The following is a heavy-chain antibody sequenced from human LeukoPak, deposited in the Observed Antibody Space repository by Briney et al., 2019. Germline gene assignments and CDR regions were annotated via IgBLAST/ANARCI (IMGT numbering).Heavy chain of an antibody. CDR1: GYTFTGYY. D-gene: IGHD4-23*01. CDR3: ARDPTVVRGSVDY. V-gene: IGHV1-2*02. CDR2: INPNSGGT. J-gene: IGHJ4*02. Sequence: ASVKVSCKASGYTFTGYYMHWVRQAPGQGLKWMGWINPNSGGTNYAQKFQGRVTMTRDTSISTAYMELSRLRSDDTAVYYCARDPTVVRGSVDYWGQGTLVTVSS.